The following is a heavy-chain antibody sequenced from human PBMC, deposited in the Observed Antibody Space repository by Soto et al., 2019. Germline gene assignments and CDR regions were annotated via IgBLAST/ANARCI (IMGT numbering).Heavy chain of an antibody. D-gene: IGHD1-20*01. CDR2: ISYDGSNK. Sequence: QVQLVESGGGVVQPGRSLRLSCAASGFTFSGYGMHWVRQAPGTGLEWVAVISYDGSNKYYADSVKGRFTISRDNSKNTLYLQMNSLRAEDTAVYYCAKDLNNWNDEGYYYYYGMDVWGQGTTVTVSS. CDR1: GFTFSGYG. CDR3: AKDLNNWNDEGYYYYYGMDV. J-gene: IGHJ6*02. V-gene: IGHV3-30*18.